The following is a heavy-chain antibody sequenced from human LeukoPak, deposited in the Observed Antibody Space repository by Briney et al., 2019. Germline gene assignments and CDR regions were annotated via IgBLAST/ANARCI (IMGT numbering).Heavy chain of an antibody. D-gene: IGHD3-10*01. CDR3: ARVLSGSYYDY. CDR1: GYTFTGYY. V-gene: IGHV1-2*02. J-gene: IGHJ4*02. CDR2: INPNSGGT. Sequence: ASVKVSCKASGYTFTGYYIHWVRQAPGQGLEWMGWINPNSGGTNNAQKFQGRVTMTRDTSISTAYMELSRLRSDDTAVYYCARVLSGSYYDYWGQGTLVTVSS.